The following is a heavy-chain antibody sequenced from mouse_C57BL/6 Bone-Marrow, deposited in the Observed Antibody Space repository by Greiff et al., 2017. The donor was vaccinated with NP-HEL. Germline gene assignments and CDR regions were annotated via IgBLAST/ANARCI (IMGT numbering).Heavy chain of an antibody. CDR1: GYTFTDYY. CDR2: INPYNGGT. V-gene: IGHV1-19*01. J-gene: IGHJ2*01. D-gene: IGHD1-1*01. CDR3: ARGNYYYGAYFDY. Sequence: VQLKQSGPVLVKPGASVKMSCKASGYTFTDYYMNWVKQSHGKSLEWIGVINPYNGGTSYNQKFKGKATLTVDKSSSTAYMELNSLTSEDSAVYYCARGNYYYGAYFDYWGQGTTLTVSS.